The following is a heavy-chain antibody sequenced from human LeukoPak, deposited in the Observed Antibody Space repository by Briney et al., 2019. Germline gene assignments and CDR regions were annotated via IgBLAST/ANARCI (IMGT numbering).Heavy chain of an antibody. Sequence: SETLSLTCRVSGGSISSSSYYWGWIRQPPGKGMERIGSSYYSRSTYHDPPLKSRVTISVDTSKHQFSLKLSSLTAADTAVYYCARGVTMIVVVIHDWYFDLWGRGTLVTVSS. CDR2: SYYSRST. V-gene: IGHV4-39*01. D-gene: IGHD3-22*01. J-gene: IGHJ2*01. CDR3: ARGVTMIVVVIHDWYFDL. CDR1: GGSISSSSYY.